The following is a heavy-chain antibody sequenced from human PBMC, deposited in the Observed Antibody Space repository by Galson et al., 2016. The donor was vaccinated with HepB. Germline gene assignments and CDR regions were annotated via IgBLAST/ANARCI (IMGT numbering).Heavy chain of an antibody. D-gene: IGHD6-19*01. V-gene: IGHV3-7*01. Sequence: SLRLSCAASGFTFRSYWMSWVRQAPGKGLEWVANINQDGSEKHSVDSVKGRFTISRDNGKNSLYLQMSSLRVEDAGVYYCARRLDTQRRIAGWGWGMDVWGQGTTVTVS. CDR1: GFTFRSYW. CDR2: INQDGSEK. CDR3: ARRLDTQRRIAGWGWGMDV. J-gene: IGHJ6*02.